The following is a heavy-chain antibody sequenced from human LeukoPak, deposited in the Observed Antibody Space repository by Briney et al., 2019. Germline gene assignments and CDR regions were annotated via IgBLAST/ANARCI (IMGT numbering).Heavy chain of an antibody. CDR3: ARLDCGGDCYSRGRWYY. CDR2: IYPGDSDT. Sequence: GESLKISCQGSGYSFTSYWIGWVRQLPGKGLEWMGIIYPGDSDTRYSPSFQGQVTISADKSISTAYLQWSSLKASDTAMYYCARLDCGGDCYSRGRWYYWGQGTLVTVSS. CDR1: GYSFTSYW. D-gene: IGHD2-21*02. J-gene: IGHJ4*02. V-gene: IGHV5-51*01.